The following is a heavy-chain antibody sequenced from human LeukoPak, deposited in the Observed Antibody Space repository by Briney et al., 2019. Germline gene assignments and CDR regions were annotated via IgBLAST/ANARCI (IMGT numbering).Heavy chain of an antibody. CDR1: GYTFTGYY. CDR3: VRDGYTYGQFDY. V-gene: IGHV1-2*02. Sequence: ASVKVSCKASGYTFTGYYMHWVRQAPGQGLEWMGWINPNSGGANYAQKFQGRVTMTRDTSISTAYMELSRLRSVDTAVYYCVRDGYTYGQFDYWGQGALVAVSS. CDR2: INPNSGGA. J-gene: IGHJ4*02. D-gene: IGHD1-1*01.